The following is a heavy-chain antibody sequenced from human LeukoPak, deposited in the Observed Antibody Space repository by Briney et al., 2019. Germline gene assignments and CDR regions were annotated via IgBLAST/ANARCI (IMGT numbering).Heavy chain of an antibody. Sequence: ASVKVSCKASGYTFINYDINWVRQATGQGLEWMGWMNPNSGNTGYAQKFRGRVTITRDTSISTAYMELSRLRSDDTAVYYCARKYCSGGSCYYEVFNYWGQGTLVTVSS. CDR2: MNPNSGNT. V-gene: IGHV1-8*01. J-gene: IGHJ4*02. D-gene: IGHD2-15*01. CDR3: ARKYCSGGSCYYEVFNY. CDR1: GYTFINYD.